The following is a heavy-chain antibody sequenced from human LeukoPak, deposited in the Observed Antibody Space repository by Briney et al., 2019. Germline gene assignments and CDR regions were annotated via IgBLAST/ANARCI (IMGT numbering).Heavy chain of an antibody. J-gene: IGHJ4*02. CDR1: GGSISSYY. V-gene: IGHV4-59*01. CDR3: AVLGSSNWLGIFDY. CDR2: ISYSGTT. D-gene: IGHD4-11*01. Sequence: SETLSLTCTVFGGSISSYYWSWIRQPPGKGLEWIGYISYSGTTNYNPSLKSRVTISADTSTNQFSLKLTSVIAADTRVYYCAVLGSSNWLGIFDYWGQGTLVTVSS.